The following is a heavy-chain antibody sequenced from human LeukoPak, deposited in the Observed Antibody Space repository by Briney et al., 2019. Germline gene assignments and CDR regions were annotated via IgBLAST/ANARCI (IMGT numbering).Heavy chain of an antibody. CDR3: ARLGAARNLDY. D-gene: IGHD6-6*01. V-gene: IGHV4-39*07. Sequence: GSLRLSCVVSGISFSDSYRTWIRQTPGKGLEWIGSIYYSGSTYYNPSLKSRVTISVDTSKNQFSLKLSSVTAADTAVYYCARLGAARNLDYWGQGTLVTVSS. CDR2: IYYSGST. J-gene: IGHJ4*02. CDR1: GISFSDSY.